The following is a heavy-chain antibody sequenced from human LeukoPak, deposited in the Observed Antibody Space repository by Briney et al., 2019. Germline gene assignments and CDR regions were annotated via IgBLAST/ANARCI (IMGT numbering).Heavy chain of an antibody. Sequence: ASVKVSCKASGYTFTSYDINWVRQATGQGLEWMGWMNPNSGNTGYAQKFQGRVTITRNTSISTAYMELSSLRSEDTAVYYCARGDLGVGATDVFDIWGQGTMVTVSS. D-gene: IGHD1-26*01. CDR2: MNPNSGNT. CDR1: GYTFTSYD. CDR3: ARGDLGVGATDVFDI. V-gene: IGHV1-8*03. J-gene: IGHJ3*02.